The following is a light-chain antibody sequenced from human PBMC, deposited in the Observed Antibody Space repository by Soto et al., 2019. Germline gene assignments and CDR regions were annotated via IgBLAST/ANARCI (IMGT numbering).Light chain of an antibody. J-gene: IGKJ5*01. CDR3: MQGRHWPIT. CDR2: LGS. V-gene: IGKV2-28*01. Sequence: VLAESPLCVDVGPGRPAYISCRSSQSLLHRNGYNYLDWYLQKPGQSPQLLIYLGSNRASGVPDRFSGSGSGTAFKLKISRVEAEDVGVYYCMQGRHWPITFGQGTRLEIK. CDR1: QSLLHRNGYNY.